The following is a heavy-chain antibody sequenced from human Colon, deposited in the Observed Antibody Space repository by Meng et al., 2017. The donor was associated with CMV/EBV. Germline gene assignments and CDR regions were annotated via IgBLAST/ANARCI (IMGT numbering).Heavy chain of an antibody. Sequence: GESLKISCAASGFTFSSYAMSWVRQAPGKGPEWVSAISSSDGRTSYADSVRGRFTISRDHSKNTLYLQMNSLRAEDTAVYYCAKSPIWVAVAGVLHYWGQGTQVTVSS. V-gene: IGHV3-23*01. CDR2: ISSSDGRT. CDR1: GFTFSSYA. CDR3: AKSPIWVAVAGVLHY. J-gene: IGHJ4*02. D-gene: IGHD6-19*01.